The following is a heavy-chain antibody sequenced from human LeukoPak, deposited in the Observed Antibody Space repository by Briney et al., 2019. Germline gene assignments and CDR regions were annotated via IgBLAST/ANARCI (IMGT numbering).Heavy chain of an antibody. CDR3: ARAEGLLWFGELLSPYYFDY. D-gene: IGHD3-10*01. CDR1: GFTSSSYE. CDR2: ISSSGSTI. Sequence: GGSLRLSCAASGFTSSSYEMNWVRQAPGKGLEWVSYISSSGSTIYYADSVKGRFTISRDNAKNSLYLQMNSLRAEDTAVYYCARAEGLLWFGELLSPYYFDYWGQGTLVTVSS. V-gene: IGHV3-48*03. J-gene: IGHJ4*02.